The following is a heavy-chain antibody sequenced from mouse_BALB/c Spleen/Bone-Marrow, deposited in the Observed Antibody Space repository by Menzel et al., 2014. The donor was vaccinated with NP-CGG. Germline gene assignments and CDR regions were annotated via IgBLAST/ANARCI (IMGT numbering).Heavy chain of an antibody. CDR1: GYTFTSYW. D-gene: IGHD2-10*02. CDR3: ARMGVWG. CDR2: INPSTGYT. J-gene: IGHJ4*01. V-gene: IGHV1-7*01. Sequence: VKLMESGAGLAKPGASVKMSCKASGYTFTSYWMHWVKQRPGQGLEWIGCINPSTGYTEYNQKFKDKATLTADKSSSTAYMQLSSLTSEDSAVYYCARMGVWGWGQGTSVTVSS.